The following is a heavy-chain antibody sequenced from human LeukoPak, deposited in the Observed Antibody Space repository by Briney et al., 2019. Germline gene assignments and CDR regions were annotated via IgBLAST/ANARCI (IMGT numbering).Heavy chain of an antibody. CDR3: AGAGSETQWRAFDF. CDR2: IGTAGDT. J-gene: IGHJ4*02. Sequence: GSLRLSCAASGFTFSRYDMHWVRQATGKGLEWVSGIGTAGDTYYAGSVKGRFTISRENAKNSLYLQMNSLTAGDTAVYYCAGAGSETQWRAFDFWGQGALVTVLS. V-gene: IGHV3-13*01. D-gene: IGHD6-19*01. CDR1: GFTFSRYD.